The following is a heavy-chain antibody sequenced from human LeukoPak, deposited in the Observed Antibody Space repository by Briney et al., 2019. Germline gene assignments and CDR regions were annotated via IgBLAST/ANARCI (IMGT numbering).Heavy chain of an antibody. J-gene: IGHJ4*02. Sequence: GGSLRPSCAASGFTFSNAWMSWVRQAPGKGLEWVGRIKSKTDGGTTDYAAPVKGRFTISRDDSKNTLYLQMNSLKTEDTAVYYCTTEVYSSGWYFYWGQGTLVTVSS. D-gene: IGHD6-19*01. CDR1: GFTFSNAW. V-gene: IGHV3-15*01. CDR3: TTEVYSSGWYFY. CDR2: IKSKTDGGTT.